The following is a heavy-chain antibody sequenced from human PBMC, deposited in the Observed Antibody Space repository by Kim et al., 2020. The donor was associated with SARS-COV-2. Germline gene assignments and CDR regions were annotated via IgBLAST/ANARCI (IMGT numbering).Heavy chain of an antibody. CDR1: GYSFTSQW. J-gene: IGHJ4*02. Sequence: GESLKISCKGSGYSFTSQWIGWVRQMPGKGLEWMGIIYPGDSDTRYSPSFQGQVTFSADKSISTAYLQWSSLKASDTAMYYCARRQLFRSGTYVWYYFDYWGQGTLLTVSS. CDR2: IYPGDSDT. D-gene: IGHD1-26*01. CDR3: ARRQLFRSGTYVWYYFDY. V-gene: IGHV5-51*01.